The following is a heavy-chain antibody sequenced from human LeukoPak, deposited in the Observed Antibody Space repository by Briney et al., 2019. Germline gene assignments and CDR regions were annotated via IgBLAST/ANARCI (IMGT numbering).Heavy chain of an antibody. CDR1: GFTFSKSW. V-gene: IGHV3-7*01. CDR2: INERGSAP. Sequence: GGSLRLSCGASGFTFSKSWTSWVRQAPGMGLEWVANINERGSAPYYVSSVKGRFTISRDNTKNSLYLQMNSLRVEDTGVYFCARDGEGYPRWGQGTLVTVSS. CDR3: ARDGEGYPR. D-gene: IGHD2-21*01. J-gene: IGHJ4*02.